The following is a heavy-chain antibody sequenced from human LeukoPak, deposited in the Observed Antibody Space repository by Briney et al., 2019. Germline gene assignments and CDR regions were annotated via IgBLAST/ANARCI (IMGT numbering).Heavy chain of an antibody. V-gene: IGHV4-34*01. Sequence: SETLSLTCAVYGGSFSGYYWSWIRQPPGKGLEWIGEINHSGSTNYNPSLKSRVTISVDTSKNQFSLKLSSVTAADTAVSYCSRGDPYGSGSYYKSRAFDIWGQGTMVTVSS. CDR3: SRGDPYGSGSYYKSRAFDI. D-gene: IGHD3-10*01. CDR1: GGSFSGYY. CDR2: INHSGST. J-gene: IGHJ3*02.